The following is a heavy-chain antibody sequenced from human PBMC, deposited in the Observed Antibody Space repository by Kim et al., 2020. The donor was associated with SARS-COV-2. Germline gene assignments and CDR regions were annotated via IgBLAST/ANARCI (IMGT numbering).Heavy chain of an antibody. V-gene: IGHV4-39*07. CDR1: GGSISSRTYY. Sequence: SETLSLTCTVSGGSISSRTYYWGWIRQSPGRGLEWIGSVSYSGSTYYNPSVKSRVTISLDMSNHQFSLRLSAVTAADTVVYYCARHYSSGWDYFDYWG. D-gene: IGHD6-19*01. CDR2: VSYSGST. CDR3: ARHYSSGWDYFDY. J-gene: IGHJ4*01.